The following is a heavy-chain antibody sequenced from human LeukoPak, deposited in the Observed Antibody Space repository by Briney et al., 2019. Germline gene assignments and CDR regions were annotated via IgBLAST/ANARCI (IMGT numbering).Heavy chain of an antibody. Sequence: GGSLRLSCAASGFTFSSYGLHWVGQAPGKGLEWVAVIWYDGWNKYYADSVKGRFTISRDNSKNTLDLQMNSLRAEERAVYYCARNRFFYDGSGYSPYYFDYWGQGTLVTVSS. J-gene: IGHJ4*02. CDR3: ARNRFFYDGSGYSPYYFDY. CDR2: IWYDGWNK. V-gene: IGHV3-33*01. CDR1: GFTFSSYG. D-gene: IGHD3-22*01.